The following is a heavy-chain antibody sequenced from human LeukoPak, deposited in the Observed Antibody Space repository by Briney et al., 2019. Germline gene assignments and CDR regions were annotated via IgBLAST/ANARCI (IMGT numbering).Heavy chain of an antibody. V-gene: IGHV3-23*01. CDR3: VKDRTAYDILTGYYLGGRWFDP. D-gene: IGHD3-9*01. CDR2: ISGSGGST. CDR1: GFTFSSYA. J-gene: IGHJ5*02. Sequence: VGSLRLSCAASGFTFSSYAMSWVRHAPGKGLEWVSAISGSGGSTYYADSVKGRFTISRDNSKNTLYLQMNSLRAEDTAVYFCVKDRTAYDILTGYYLGGRWFDPWGQGTLVTVSS.